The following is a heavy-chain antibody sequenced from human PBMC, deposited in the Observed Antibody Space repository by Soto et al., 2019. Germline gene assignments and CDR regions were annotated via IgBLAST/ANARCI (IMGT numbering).Heavy chain of an antibody. Sequence: QVQLLQSGAEVKKPGSSVKVSCKASGGTFTSYAISWVRQAPEQGLEWMGGIVPVFGTATYAQRFQDRVTSTEDRSASTAYLEMSDVRSDDTAVYYCARGTLWSRSKSHRGGMDVWGKGTSVIVSS. CDR2: IVPVFGTA. CDR3: ARGTLWSRSKSHRGGMDV. V-gene: IGHV1-69*06. D-gene: IGHD3-3*01. CDR1: GGTFTSYA. J-gene: IGHJ6*04.